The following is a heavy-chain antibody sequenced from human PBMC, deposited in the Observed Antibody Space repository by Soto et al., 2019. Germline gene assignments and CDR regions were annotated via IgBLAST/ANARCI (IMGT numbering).Heavy chain of an antibody. CDR3: ARHTPAISISDH. J-gene: IGHJ4*02. V-gene: IGHV4-39*01. D-gene: IGHD2-15*01. Sequence: LSLTCTVSGGSISSSSYYWGWIRQPPGKGLEWIGSIYYSGSTYYNPSLKSRVTISVDTSKNQFSLKLSSVTAADTAVYYCARHTPAISISDHWGQGTLVTAPQ. CDR2: IYYSGST. CDR1: GGSISSSSYY.